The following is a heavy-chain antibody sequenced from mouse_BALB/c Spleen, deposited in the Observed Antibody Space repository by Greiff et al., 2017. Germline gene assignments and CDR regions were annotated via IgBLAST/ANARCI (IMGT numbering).Heavy chain of an antibody. J-gene: IGHJ2*01. CDR1: GYSITSDYA. D-gene: IGHD6-1*01. V-gene: IGHV3-2*02. CDR2: ISYSGST. Sequence: EVQRVESGPGLVKPSQSLSLTCTVTGYSITSDYAWNWIRQFPGNKLEWMGYISYSGSTSYNPSLKSRISITRDTSKNQFFLQLNSVTTEDTATYYCARRPPLGPFDYWGQGTTLTVSS. CDR3: ARRPPLGPFDY.